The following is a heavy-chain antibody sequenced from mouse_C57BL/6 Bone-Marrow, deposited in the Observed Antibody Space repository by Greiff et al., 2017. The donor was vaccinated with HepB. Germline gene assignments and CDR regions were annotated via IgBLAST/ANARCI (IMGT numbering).Heavy chain of an antibody. D-gene: IGHD1-1*01. J-gene: IGHJ4*01. CDR2: IYPGSGCT. Sequence: QVQLQQPGAELVKPGASVKMSCKASGYTFPSYWITWVKQRPGQGLEWIGDIYPGSGCTNYNEKFKSKATLTVDTSSSTAYMQLSSLTSEDSAVYYCARDYYGSSYVPYYYAMDYWGQGTSVTVSS. CDR1: GYTFPSYW. CDR3: ARDYYGSSYVPYYYAMDY. V-gene: IGHV1-55*01.